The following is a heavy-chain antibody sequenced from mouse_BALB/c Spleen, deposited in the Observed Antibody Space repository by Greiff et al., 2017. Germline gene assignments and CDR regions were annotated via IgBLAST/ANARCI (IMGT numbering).Heavy chain of an antibody. D-gene: IGHD4-1*01. J-gene: IGHJ4*01. CDR3: ARGGTGAGAYAMDY. Sequence: QVQLQQSGAELVRPGTSVKISCKASGYTFTNYWLGWVKQRPGHGLEWIGDIYPGGGYTNYNEKFKGKATLTADTSSSTAYMQLSSLTSEDSAVYFCARGGTGAGAYAMDYWGQGTSVTVSS. V-gene: IGHV1-63*02. CDR2: IYPGGGYT. CDR1: GYTFTNYW.